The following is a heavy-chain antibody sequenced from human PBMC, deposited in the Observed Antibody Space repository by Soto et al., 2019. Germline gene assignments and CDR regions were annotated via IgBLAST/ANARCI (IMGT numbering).Heavy chain of an antibody. CDR1: GFTFSSYA. CDR3: AKDGSSWRLPYYFDY. CDR2: ISGSGGST. J-gene: IGHJ4*02. Sequence: EVQLLESGGGLVQPGGSLRLSCAASGFTFSSYAMSWVRQAPGKGLEWVSAISGSGGSTYYADSVKGRFTISRDNAKNTLYLQMNSLRAEDTAVYYCAKDGSSWRLPYYFDYWGQGTLVTVSS. V-gene: IGHV3-23*01. D-gene: IGHD6-13*01.